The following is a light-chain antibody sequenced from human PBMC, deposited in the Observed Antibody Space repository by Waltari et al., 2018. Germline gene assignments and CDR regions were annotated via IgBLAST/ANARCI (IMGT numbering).Light chain of an antibody. V-gene: IGLV2-14*01. CDR1: SSDVGCYDY. Sequence: QSALTQPASVSESPGQSITISCTGTSSDVGCYDYVSWYQQHPGKAPKLMIYDVTKRPSGVSNRFSGSKSGNTASLTISGLQAEDEADYYCSSYTSSNTEVFGGGTRLTVL. CDR3: SSYTSSNTEV. CDR2: DVT. J-gene: IGLJ2*01.